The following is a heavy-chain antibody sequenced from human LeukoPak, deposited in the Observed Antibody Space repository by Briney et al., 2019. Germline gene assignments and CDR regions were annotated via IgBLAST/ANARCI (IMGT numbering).Heavy chain of an antibody. CDR1: GGTFSSYA. J-gene: IGHJ3*02. D-gene: IGHD3-22*01. V-gene: IGHV1-69*13. Sequence: SVKVSCKASGGTFSSYAISWVRQAPGQGLEWMGGITPIFGTANYAQKFQGRVTITADESTSTAYMELSSLRSEDTAVYYCARDPTRPVDYYDSSGYTSPWDAFDIWGQGTMVTVSS. CDR2: ITPIFGTA. CDR3: ARDPTRPVDYYDSSGYTSPWDAFDI.